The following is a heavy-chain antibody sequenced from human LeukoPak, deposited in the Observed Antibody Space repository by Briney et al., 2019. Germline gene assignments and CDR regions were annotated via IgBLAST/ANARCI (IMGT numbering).Heavy chain of an antibody. Sequence: PGGSLRLSCAASGFTFSSYGMHWVRQAPGKGLEWVAVIWFDASNKSYADSVKGRFTISRDNSKNTLYLQMGSLRAEDMAVYYCARLPGIAVQGYWGQGTLVTVSS. V-gene: IGHV3-33*01. CDR2: IWFDASNK. D-gene: IGHD6-13*01. CDR3: ARLPGIAVQGY. CDR1: GFTFSSYG. J-gene: IGHJ4*02.